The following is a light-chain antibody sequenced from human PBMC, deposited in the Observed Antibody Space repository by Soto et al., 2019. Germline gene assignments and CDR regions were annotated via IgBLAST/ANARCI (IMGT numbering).Light chain of an antibody. J-gene: IGKJ2*01. CDR3: QQDGCSSLYT. Sequence: EIVLTQSPGTLSLSPGERATLSCRASQSVSSSYLGWYQQKPGQAPRLLIYGASTRATGIPDRFSGSGSGSYCTITSSRLDPEDFAVYYCQQDGCSSLYTVGQGSKLLVK. V-gene: IGKV3-20*01. CDR1: QSVSSSY. CDR2: GAS.